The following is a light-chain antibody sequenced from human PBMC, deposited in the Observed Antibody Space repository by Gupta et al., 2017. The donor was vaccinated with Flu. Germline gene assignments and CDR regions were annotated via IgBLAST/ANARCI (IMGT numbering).Light chain of an antibody. V-gene: IGLV2-11*01. J-gene: IGLJ1*01. Sequence: QSALTQPRSVSGSPGQSVTVSCTGTSSDIGGYNYVSWYQQHPGKAPKLMIYDVIKRPSGVPDHFSGSKSGNTASLTISGLQAEDEADYYCCSFAGGFYVFGTGTKVTVL. CDR2: DVI. CDR1: SSDIGGYNY. CDR3: CSFAGGFYV.